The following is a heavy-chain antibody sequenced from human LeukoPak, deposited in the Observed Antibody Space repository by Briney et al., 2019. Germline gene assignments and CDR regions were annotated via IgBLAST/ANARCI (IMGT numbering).Heavy chain of an antibody. V-gene: IGHV3-23*01. D-gene: IGHD5-12*01. Sequence: GGSLRLSCAASGFTFSSYAMSWFRQAPGKGLEWVSAISGSGGSTYYADSVKGRFTISRDNSKNTLYLQMNSLRAEDTAVYYCAKSGYSGSWYYYYYMDVWGKGATVTVSS. CDR1: GFTFSSYA. CDR2: ISGSGGST. CDR3: AKSGYSGSWYYYYYMDV. J-gene: IGHJ6*03.